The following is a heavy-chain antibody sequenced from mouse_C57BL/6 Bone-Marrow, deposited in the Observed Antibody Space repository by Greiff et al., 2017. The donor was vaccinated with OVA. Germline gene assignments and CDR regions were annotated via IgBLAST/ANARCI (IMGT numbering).Heavy chain of an antibody. CDR2: IYPRSGNT. D-gene: IGHD1-1*01. Sequence: QVQLQQSGAELARPGASVKLSCKASGYTFTSYGISWVKQRTGQGLEWIGAIYPRSGNTYYDAKFQGKAKLTADKSSSTAYMELRSLASEDTAVYCCAREGFYCSRDCYFYVWGTGTTVTVSS. CDR1: GYTFTSYG. J-gene: IGHJ1*03. V-gene: IGHV1-81*01. CDR3: AREGFYCSRDCYFYV.